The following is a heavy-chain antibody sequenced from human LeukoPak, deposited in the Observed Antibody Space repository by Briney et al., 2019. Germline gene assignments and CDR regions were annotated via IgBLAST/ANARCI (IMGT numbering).Heavy chain of an antibody. Sequence: GGSLRLSCAASGFTFDDHAMHWVRQAPGKGLEWVCLISGEGGSTYYADSVKGRFTISRDNSKNSLYLQMSSLRTEDTAFYHCARDDQYYYDSGSYNKGDYWGQGTLVTVSS. CDR1: GFTFDDHA. D-gene: IGHD3-10*01. J-gene: IGHJ4*02. CDR2: ISGEGGST. CDR3: ARDDQYYYDSGSYNKGDY. V-gene: IGHV3-43*02.